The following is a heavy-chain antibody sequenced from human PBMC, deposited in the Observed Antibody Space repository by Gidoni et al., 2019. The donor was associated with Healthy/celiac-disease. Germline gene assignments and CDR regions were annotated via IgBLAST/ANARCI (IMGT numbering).Heavy chain of an antibody. J-gene: IGHJ6*02. CDR2: IIPILGIA. D-gene: IGHD3-10*01. CDR3: ARDKAKYGSGSLRGGVYYYYGMDV. CDR1: GGTFSSYT. Sequence: QVQLVQSGAEVKKPGSSVKVSCKASGGTFSSYTISWVRQAPGHGLDWMGRIIPILGIAKYAQKFQGKVTITADKSTSTAYMELSSLRSEDTAVYYCARDKAKYGSGSLRGGVYYYYGMDVWGQGTTVTVSS. V-gene: IGHV1-69*08.